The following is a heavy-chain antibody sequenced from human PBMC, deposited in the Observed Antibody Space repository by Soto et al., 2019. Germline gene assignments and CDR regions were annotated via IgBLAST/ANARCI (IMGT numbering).Heavy chain of an antibody. J-gene: IGHJ6*02. V-gene: IGHV4-61*01. CDR3: ARDKDYYYGMDV. CDR1: GGSVSSGSYY. Sequence: KTSETLSLTCTVSGGSVSSGSYYWSWIRQPPGKGLEWIGYIYYSGSTNYNPSLKSRVTISVDTSKNQFSLKLSSVTAADTAVYYCARDKDYYYGMDVWGQGNTVTVSS. CDR2: IYYSGST.